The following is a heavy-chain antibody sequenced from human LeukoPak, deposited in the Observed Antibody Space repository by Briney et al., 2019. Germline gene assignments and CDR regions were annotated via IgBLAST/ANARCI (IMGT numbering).Heavy chain of an antibody. Sequence: SETLSLTCAVYGGSLSDYYWTWIRQPPGKGLEWIGEINHSGRPNNNPALKSRVSISFDTSKNQFSLKLTSVTAADTAVYYCGSRRTAMFGVIKGPIDYWGRGTLVTVSS. D-gene: IGHD3-3*01. J-gene: IGHJ4*01. V-gene: IGHV4-34*01. CDR3: GSRRTAMFGVIKGPIDY. CDR2: INHSGRP. CDR1: GGSLSDYY.